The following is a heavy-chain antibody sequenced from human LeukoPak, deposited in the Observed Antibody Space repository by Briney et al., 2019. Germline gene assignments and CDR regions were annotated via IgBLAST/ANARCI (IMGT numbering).Heavy chain of an antibody. D-gene: IGHD6-13*01. CDR3: ARVGDSSSWTDAFDI. V-gene: IGHV1-18*01. Sequence: ASVKVSCKASGYTFTSYGISWVRQAPGQGLEWMGWISAYNDNTNYAQKLQGRVTMTTDTSTSTAYMELRSLRSDDTAVYYCARVGDSSSWTDAFDIWGQGTMVTVSS. J-gene: IGHJ3*02. CDR1: GYTFTSYG. CDR2: ISAYNDNT.